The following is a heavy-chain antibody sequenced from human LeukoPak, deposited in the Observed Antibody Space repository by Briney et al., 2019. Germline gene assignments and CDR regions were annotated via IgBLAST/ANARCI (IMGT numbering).Heavy chain of an antibody. CDR1: GYSFTSYW. D-gene: IGHD6-13*01. Sequence: GESLKISCKGSGYSFTSYWIGWVRQMPGKGLEWMGIIYPGDSDTRYSPSFQGQVTISADKSISTAYLQWSSLKASDTAMYYCARLVHWMTIGGSWYYFDYWGQGTLVTVSS. V-gene: IGHV5-51*01. J-gene: IGHJ4*02. CDR2: IYPGDSDT. CDR3: ARLVHWMTIGGSWYYFDY.